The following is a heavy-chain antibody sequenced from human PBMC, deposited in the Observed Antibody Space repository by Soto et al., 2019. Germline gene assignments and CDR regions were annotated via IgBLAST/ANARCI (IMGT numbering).Heavy chain of an antibody. CDR2: ISSTTNYI. V-gene: IGHV3-21*06. J-gene: IGHJ4*02. Sequence: GGSLRLSCAASGFTFTRYSMNWVRQAPEKGLEWVASISSTTNYIYYGESLKGRLTISRDNAKNSMYLQMNTLRAEDTAVYYCARESEDLSSNLDYWGQGTLVTVSS. CDR1: GFTFTRYS. CDR3: ARESEDLSSNLDY.